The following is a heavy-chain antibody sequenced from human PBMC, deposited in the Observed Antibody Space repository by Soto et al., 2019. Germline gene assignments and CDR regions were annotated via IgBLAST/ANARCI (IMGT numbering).Heavy chain of an antibody. CDR1: GFPFSNAW. CDR3: TTAFRYDSSGYWPGRGLIDY. D-gene: IGHD3-22*01. Sequence: GGSLRLSCAASGFPFSNAWMNWVRQAPGKGLEWVGRIKSKTDGGTTDYAAPVKGRFTISRDDSKNTLYLQMNSLKTEDTAVYYCTTAFRYDSSGYWPGRGLIDYWGQGTLVTVSS. V-gene: IGHV3-15*07. CDR2: IKSKTDGGTT. J-gene: IGHJ4*02.